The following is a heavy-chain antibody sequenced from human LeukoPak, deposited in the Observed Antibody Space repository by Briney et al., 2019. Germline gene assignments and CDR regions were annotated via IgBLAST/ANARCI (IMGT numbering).Heavy chain of an antibody. D-gene: IGHD5-18*01. CDR2: INHSGST. J-gene: IGHJ4*02. V-gene: IGHV4-34*01. Sequence: SETLSLTCAVYGGSFSGYYWSWLRQPPGKGLEWIGEINHSGSTNYNPSLKSRVTISVDTSKNQFSLKLSSVTAADTAVYYCARESRSYSYGYVQGAFSFRIDYWGQGTLVTVYS. CDR1: GGSFSGYY. CDR3: ARESRSYSYGYVQGAFSFRIDY.